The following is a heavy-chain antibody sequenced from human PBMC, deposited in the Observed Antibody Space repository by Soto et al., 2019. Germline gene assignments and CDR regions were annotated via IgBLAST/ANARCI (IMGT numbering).Heavy chain of an antibody. Sequence: QVQLVQSGAEVKKPGSSVKVSCEASGGRFTSYIFTWVRQAPGQGLEWMGRSIPVQGTADYALKFQDRVTMTADKSTNTVHMDMRSLRPDATAVYYCAKSLVFVDHGYMDVWGKGTTVTVSS. V-gene: IGHV1-69*08. D-gene: IGHD2-21*01. CDR2: SIPVQGTA. J-gene: IGHJ6*03. CDR1: GGRFTSYI. CDR3: AKSLVFVDHGYMDV.